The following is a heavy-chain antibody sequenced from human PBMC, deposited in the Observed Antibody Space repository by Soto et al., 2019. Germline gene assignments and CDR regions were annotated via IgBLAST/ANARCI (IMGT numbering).Heavy chain of an antibody. CDR2: INPNSGGT. J-gene: IGHJ4*02. CDR3: ATTFYSDSSGHYHFDF. D-gene: IGHD3-22*01. Sequence: GASVKVSCKASGYTFTDYYMHWVRQAPGQGLEWMGWINPNSGGTNYAQKFQGRVTMTRDTSFSTAYMELSRLRSDDTAVYYCATTFYSDSSGHYHFDFWGQGTLVTVSS. V-gene: IGHV1-2*02. CDR1: GYTFTDYY.